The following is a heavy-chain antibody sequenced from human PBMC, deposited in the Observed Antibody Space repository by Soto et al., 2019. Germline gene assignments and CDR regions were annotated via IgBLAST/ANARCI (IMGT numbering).Heavy chain of an antibody. D-gene: IGHD6-13*01. CDR1: GGSFSGYY. V-gene: IGHV4-34*01. CDR3: ARGEQQLVRYGMDV. J-gene: IGHJ6*02. Sequence: QVQLQQWGAGLLKPSETLSLTCAVYGGSFSGYYWSWIRQPPGKGLEWIWEINHSGSTNYNPSLKSRVTISVDTSKNQFSLKLSSVTAADTAVYYCARGEQQLVRYGMDVWGQGTTVTVSS. CDR2: INHSGST.